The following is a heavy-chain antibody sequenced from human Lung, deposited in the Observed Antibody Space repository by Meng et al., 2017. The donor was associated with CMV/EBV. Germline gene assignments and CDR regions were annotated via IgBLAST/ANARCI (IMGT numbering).Heavy chain of an antibody. D-gene: IGHD6-19*01. CDR3: ARDAGTIAVSGIGDY. V-gene: IGHV1-18*01. J-gene: IGHJ4*02. CDR2: ISAYNGDT. Sequence: ASVXVSXKASGYIFTKYGVNWMRQAPGQGPEWMGWISAYNGDTMYAPKVQGRVTMTTDTSTSTAYMELRGLRSDDTAVYYCARDAGTIAVSGIGDYWGQGTLVTVPS. CDR1: GYIFTKYG.